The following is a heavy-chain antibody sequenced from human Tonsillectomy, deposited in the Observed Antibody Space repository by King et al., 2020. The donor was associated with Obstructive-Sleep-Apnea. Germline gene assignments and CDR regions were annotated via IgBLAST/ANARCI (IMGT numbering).Heavy chain of an antibody. CDR1: GGTFSSYA. D-gene: IGHD3-9*01. CDR3: ARDMLTPPDYYYYGMDV. J-gene: IGHJ6*02. V-gene: IGHV1-69*09. Sequence: QLVQSGAEVKKPGSSVKVSCKASGGTFSSYAISWVRQAPGQGLEWMGGIIPILGIANYAQKFQGRVTITADKSTSTAYMELSSLRSEDTAVYYCARDMLTPPDYYYYGMDVWGQGTTVTVSS. CDR2: IIPILGIA.